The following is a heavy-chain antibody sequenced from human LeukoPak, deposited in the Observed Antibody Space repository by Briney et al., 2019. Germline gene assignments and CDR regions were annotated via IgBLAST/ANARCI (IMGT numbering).Heavy chain of an antibody. CDR1: GLTFSDSY. V-gene: IGHV3-7*04. Sequence: PGGSLRLSCAASGLTFSDSYMNWVRQAPGKGLEWVANIKHDGSDKYYPDSVKGRFTISRDNTKKSLYLQMNSLTADDTAVYYCVRGSIWSPDNWGQGTLVTVSS. CDR3: VRGSIWSPDN. D-gene: IGHD3-10*01. J-gene: IGHJ4*02. CDR2: IKHDGSDK.